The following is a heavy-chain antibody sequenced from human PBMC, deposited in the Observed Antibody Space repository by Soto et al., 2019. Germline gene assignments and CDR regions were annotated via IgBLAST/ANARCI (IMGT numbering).Heavy chain of an antibody. CDR2: IYYSGST. Sequence: PSECLSLTCTVSGGSISSGGYYWSWIRQHPGKGLEWIGYIYYSGSTYYNPSLKSRVTISVDTSKNQFSLKLSSVTAADTAVYYCARSSQSTETFDYWGQGTLVTVSS. V-gene: IGHV4-31*03. CDR3: ARSSQSTETFDY. D-gene: IGHD4-17*01. CDR1: GGSISSGGYY. J-gene: IGHJ4*02.